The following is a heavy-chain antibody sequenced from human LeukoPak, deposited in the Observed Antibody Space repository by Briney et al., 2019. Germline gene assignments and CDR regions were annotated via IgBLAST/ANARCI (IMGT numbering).Heavy chain of an antibody. CDR2: IGASGGNT. Sequence: PGGSLRLSCATSGFTFTNYAMSGVRQAPGKGLEWVSAIGASGGNTYYADSVKGRFTISRDNSKSMLYLQMNSLRAEDTAVYYCAKDRIRDGYNDYWGQGILVTVSS. J-gene: IGHJ4*02. D-gene: IGHD5-24*01. CDR1: GFTFTNYA. V-gene: IGHV3-23*01. CDR3: AKDRIRDGYNDY.